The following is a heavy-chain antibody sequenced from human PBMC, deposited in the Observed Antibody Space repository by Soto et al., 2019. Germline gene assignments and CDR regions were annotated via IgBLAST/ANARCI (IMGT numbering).Heavy chain of an antibody. CDR2: ISYDGSNK. CDR1: GFTFSSYA. J-gene: IGHJ4*02. CDR3: AREGMGYYDSSCLWDY. V-gene: IGHV3-30-3*01. D-gene: IGHD3-22*01. Sequence: QVQLVESGGGVVQPGRSLRLSCAASGFTFSSYAMHWVRQAPGKGLEWVAVISYDGSNKYYAVSVKGLFTISRDNSKNTPNPQMSSLRADDTAVYYGAREGMGYYDSSCLWDYCCQRPLLTVSS.